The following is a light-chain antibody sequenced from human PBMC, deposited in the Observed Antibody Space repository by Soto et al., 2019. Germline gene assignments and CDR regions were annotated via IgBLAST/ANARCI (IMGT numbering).Light chain of an antibody. CDR2: DAS. CDR1: QGIGDT. J-gene: IGKJ1*01. V-gene: IGKV3-20*01. CDR3: HQYGDSPWT. Sequence: EIVMTQSPATLSVSPGEGATLSCRASQGIGDTLAWYQQKPGQAPRLLIYDASSRATGIPDRFSGGGSGTDFTLTISRLEPEDFAVYYCHQYGDSPWTFGQGTKVDI.